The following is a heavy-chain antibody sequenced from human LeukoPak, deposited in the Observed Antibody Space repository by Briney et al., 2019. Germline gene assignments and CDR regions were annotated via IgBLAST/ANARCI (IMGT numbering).Heavy chain of an antibody. CDR1: GGSFSGYY. CDR2: INHSGST. CDR3: ARGPVGMATITDAFDI. Sequence: SETPSLTCAVYGGSFSGYYWSWIRQPPGKGLEWIGEINHSGSTNYNPSLKSRVTISVDTSKNQFSLKLSSVTAADTAVYYCARGPVGMATITDAFDIWGQGTMVTVSS. J-gene: IGHJ3*02. D-gene: IGHD5-24*01. V-gene: IGHV4-34*01.